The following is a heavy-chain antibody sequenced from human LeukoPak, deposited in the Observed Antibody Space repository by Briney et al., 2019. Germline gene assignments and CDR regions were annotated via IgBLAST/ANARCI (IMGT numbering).Heavy chain of an antibody. CDR1: GYTFTGYY. V-gene: IGHV1-46*01. D-gene: IGHD5-24*01. CDR3: ARDGRDGYNFDY. J-gene: IGHJ4*02. Sequence: ASVKVSCKASGYTFTGYYIHWVRQAPGQGLEWMGVINPSGGSTTYAQKFQGRVTMTRDTSTSTVYMELSSLRSEDTAVYYCARDGRDGYNFDYWGQGTLVTVSS. CDR2: INPSGGST.